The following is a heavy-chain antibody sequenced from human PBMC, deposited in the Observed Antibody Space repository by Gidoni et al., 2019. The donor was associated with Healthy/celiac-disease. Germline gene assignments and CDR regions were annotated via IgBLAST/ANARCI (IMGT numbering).Heavy chain of an antibody. Sequence: GQGLEWTGGSIPILGKANYAQKFQGRVTITADESTSTAYMELSSLRSEDTAVYYWARDSERRDGYSPPFDYWGQGTLVTVSS. V-gene: IGHV1-69*01. CDR3: ARDSERRDGYSPPFDY. D-gene: IGHD2-15*01. CDR2: SIPILGKA. J-gene: IGHJ4*02.